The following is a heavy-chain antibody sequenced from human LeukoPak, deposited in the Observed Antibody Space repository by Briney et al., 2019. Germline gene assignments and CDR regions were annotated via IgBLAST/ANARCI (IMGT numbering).Heavy chain of an antibody. D-gene: IGHD6-13*01. V-gene: IGHV3-30*03. CDR3: ARDLPHIAAAVTYYYYYYGMDV. J-gene: IGHJ6*02. Sequence: PGGSLRLSCAASGFTFSSYGMHWVRQAPGKGLEWVAVISYDGSNKYYADSVKGRFTISRDNSKNTLYLQMNSLRAEDTAVYYCARDLPHIAAAVTYYYYYYGMDVWGQGTTVTVSS. CDR1: GFTFSSYG. CDR2: ISYDGSNK.